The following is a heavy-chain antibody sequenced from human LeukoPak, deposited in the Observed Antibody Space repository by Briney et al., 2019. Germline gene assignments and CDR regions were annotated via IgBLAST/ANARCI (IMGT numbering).Heavy chain of an antibody. V-gene: IGHV3-21*01. D-gene: IGHD6-6*01. CDR3: ARDLRYSSSSSLGY. CDR2: ISSSSSYI. J-gene: IGHJ4*02. CDR1: GFTFSSYS. Sequence: GGSLRLSCAASGFTFSSYSMNWVRQAPGKGLEWVSSISSSSSYIYYADSVKGRFTISRDYAKNSLYLQMNSLRDEDTAVYYCARDLRYSSSSSLGYWGQGTLVTVSS.